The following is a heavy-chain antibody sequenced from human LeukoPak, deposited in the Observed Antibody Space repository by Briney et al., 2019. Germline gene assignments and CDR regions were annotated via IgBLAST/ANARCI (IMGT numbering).Heavy chain of an antibody. Sequence: ASVTVSCKASGYTFTSYAMNWVRQAPGQGLEWMGWINTNTGNPTYAQGFTGRFVFSLDTSVSTAYLQISSLKAEDTAVYYCARGSQRWLQSWGSFDYWGQGTLVTVSS. J-gene: IGHJ4*02. CDR1: GYTFTSYA. V-gene: IGHV7-4-1*02. CDR2: INTNTGNP. D-gene: IGHD5-24*01. CDR3: ARGSQRWLQSWGSFDY.